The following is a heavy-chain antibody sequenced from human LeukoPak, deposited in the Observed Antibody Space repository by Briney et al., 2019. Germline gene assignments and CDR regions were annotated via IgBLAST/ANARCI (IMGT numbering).Heavy chain of an antibody. V-gene: IGHV1-2*02. Sequence: ASVKVSCKASGYTFTGYYMHWVRQAPGQGLEWMGWINPNSGGTNYAQKFQGGVTMTRDTSISTAYMELSRLRSDDTAVYYCARAQGGIAAHIYYFDYWGQGTLVTVSS. CDR3: ARAQGGIAAHIYYFDY. D-gene: IGHD6-13*01. J-gene: IGHJ4*02. CDR2: INPNSGGT. CDR1: GYTFTGYY.